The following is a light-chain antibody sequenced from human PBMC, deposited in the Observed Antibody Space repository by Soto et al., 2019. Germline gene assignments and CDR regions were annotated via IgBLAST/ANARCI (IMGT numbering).Light chain of an antibody. J-gene: IGLJ2*01. V-gene: IGLV1-44*01. Sequence: QSVLTQPPSASGTPGQRVTISCSGSSSNIGSNTVNWYQHLPGTAPKLLIYSNNQRPSGVPDQFSGSKSGTSASLAISGLKSEDEADYYCAAWDDSLNGVVFGGGNKLTVL. CDR1: SSNIGSNT. CDR2: SNN. CDR3: AAWDDSLNGVV.